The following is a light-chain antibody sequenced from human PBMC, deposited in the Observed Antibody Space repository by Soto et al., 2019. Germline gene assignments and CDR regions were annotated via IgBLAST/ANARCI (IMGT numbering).Light chain of an antibody. J-gene: IGKJ3*01. Sequence: EIVLTQSPATLSLSPGERATLSCRASQTVVSASLAWYQQKPGQAPRLLIYAASMRATGVPARFSGSWSGTDFTLTISRLEPEDFAVYYCQQYGPSVFTLGPGTTVDIK. V-gene: IGKV3-20*01. CDR1: QTVVSAS. CDR2: AAS. CDR3: QQYGPSVFT.